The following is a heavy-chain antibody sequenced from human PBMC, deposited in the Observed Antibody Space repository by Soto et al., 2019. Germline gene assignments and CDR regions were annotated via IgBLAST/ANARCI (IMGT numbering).Heavy chain of an antibody. Sequence: SETLSITCTFSGGSISSSNWWSWFRQPPVKGLEWIGEIYHSGSINYNPSLKSRVTISVDKSKNQFSLKLSSVTAADTAVYYCARGARSGGTSYNWFDPWGQGTLVTVSS. CDR2: IYHSGSI. CDR3: ARGARSGGTSYNWFDP. D-gene: IGHD2-15*01. CDR1: GGSISSSNW. J-gene: IGHJ5*02. V-gene: IGHV4-4*02.